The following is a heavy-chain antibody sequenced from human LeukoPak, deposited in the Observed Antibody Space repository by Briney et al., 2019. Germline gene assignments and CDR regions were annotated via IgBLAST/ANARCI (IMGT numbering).Heavy chain of an antibody. Sequence: PSETLSLTCTVSGGSISSYYWSWIRQPPGKGLEWIGYIHTSGSTNYNPSLKSRVTISVDTSKNQFPLKLSSVTAADTAVYYCARRAVAGTDYYYYYMDVWGKGTTVTVSS. D-gene: IGHD6-19*01. V-gene: IGHV4-4*09. CDR3: ARRAVAGTDYYYYYMDV. CDR1: GGSISSYY. J-gene: IGHJ6*03. CDR2: IHTSGST.